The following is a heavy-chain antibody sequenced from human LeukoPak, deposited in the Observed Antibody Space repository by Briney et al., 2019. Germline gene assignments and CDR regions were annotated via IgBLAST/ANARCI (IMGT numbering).Heavy chain of an antibody. CDR2: INHSGST. V-gene: IGHV4-34*01. Sequence: SETLSLTCAVYGGSFSGYYWSWIRQPPGKGLEWIGEINHSGSTNYNPSLKSRVTISVDTSKNQFSLKLSSVTAADTAVYYCARGRPSVVVQAAILYYYYGMDVWGQGTTVTVSS. CDR1: GGSFSGYY. CDR3: ARGRPSVVVQAAILYYYYGMDV. D-gene: IGHD2-2*01. J-gene: IGHJ6*02.